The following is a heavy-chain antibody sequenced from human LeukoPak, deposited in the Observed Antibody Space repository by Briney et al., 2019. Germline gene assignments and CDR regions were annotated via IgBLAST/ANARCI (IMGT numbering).Heavy chain of an antibody. D-gene: IGHD5-12*01. CDR1: GGSISSYY. CDR2: IYYSGST. V-gene: IGHV4-59*01. Sequence: SETLSLTCTVSGGSISSYYWSWIRQPPGKGLEWIGYIYYSGSTNYNPSLKSQVTISVDTSKNQFSLKLSSVTAADTAVYYCARDDSGYDYFDNWGQGTLVTVSS. CDR3: ARDDSGYDYFDN. J-gene: IGHJ4*02.